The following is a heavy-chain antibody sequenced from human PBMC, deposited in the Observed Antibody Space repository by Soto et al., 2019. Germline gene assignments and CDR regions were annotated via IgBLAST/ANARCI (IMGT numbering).Heavy chain of an antibody. CDR3: AKLYYDSSGTEFDY. CDR2: ISYDGSNK. Sequence: GGSLRLSCAASGFTFSSYGMHWVRQAPGKGLEWVAVISYDGSNKYYADSVKGRFTISRDNSKNTLYLQMNSLRAEDTAVYYCAKLYYDSSGTEFDYWGQGTLVTVSS. CDR1: GFTFSSYG. V-gene: IGHV3-30*18. J-gene: IGHJ4*02. D-gene: IGHD3-22*01.